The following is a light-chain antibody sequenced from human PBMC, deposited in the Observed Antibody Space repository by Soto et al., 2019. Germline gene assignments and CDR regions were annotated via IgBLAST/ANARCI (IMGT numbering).Light chain of an antibody. CDR2: EVS. V-gene: IGLV2-8*01. CDR1: SSDVGGYNY. Sequence: QSVLTQPPSASGSPGQSVTISCTGTSSDVGGYNYVSWYQQHPGKAPKLMIYEVSKRPSGVPDRFSGSKSGNTASLTVSGLHAEDDDYYYCSSYAGSNNLVFGGGTKLTVL. J-gene: IGLJ2*01. CDR3: SSYAGSNNLV.